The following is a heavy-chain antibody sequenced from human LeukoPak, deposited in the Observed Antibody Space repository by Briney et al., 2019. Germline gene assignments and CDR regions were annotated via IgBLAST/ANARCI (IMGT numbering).Heavy chain of an antibody. CDR3: ASQGRFLGLES. D-gene: IGHD3-10*01. CDR2: ISGDGGST. V-gene: IGHV3-43*02. CDR1: GFTFDDYA. Sequence: GGSLRLSCAASGFTFDDYAMHWVRQAPGKGLEWGSLISGDGGSTYYADSVKGRFTISRENSKNSLYLQMNSLRTEDSALYYCASQGRFLGLESWGQGTLVTVSS. J-gene: IGHJ4*02.